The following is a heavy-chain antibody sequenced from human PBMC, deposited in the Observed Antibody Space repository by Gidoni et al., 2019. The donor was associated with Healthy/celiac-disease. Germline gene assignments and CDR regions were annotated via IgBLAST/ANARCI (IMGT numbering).Heavy chain of an antibody. CDR1: GYTVTSNG. Sequence: QVQLVQSGAEVKKPGASVKVSCKASGYTVTSNGISWVRQAPGEGLEWMGWISAYNGNTNYAQKLQGRVTMTTDTSTSTAYMELRSLRSDDTAVYYCARRDYDSINGYYFDYWGQGTLVTVSS. D-gene: IGHD3-22*01. V-gene: IGHV1-18*01. CDR2: ISAYNGNT. CDR3: ARRDYDSINGYYFDY. J-gene: IGHJ4*02.